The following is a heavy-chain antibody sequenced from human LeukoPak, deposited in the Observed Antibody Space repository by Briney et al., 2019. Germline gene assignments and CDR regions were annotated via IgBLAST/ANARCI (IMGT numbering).Heavy chain of an antibody. CDR3: ARDEERLSVAGSYYYGMDV. Sequence: SETLSLTCTVSGGSISSSSYYWGWIRQPPGKGLEWIGSIYYSGSTYYNPSLKSRVTISVDTSKNQFSLKLSSVTAADTAVYYCARDEERLSVAGSYYYGMDVWGQGTTVTVSS. D-gene: IGHD6-19*01. CDR2: IYYSGST. CDR1: GGSISSSSYY. J-gene: IGHJ6*02. V-gene: IGHV4-39*07.